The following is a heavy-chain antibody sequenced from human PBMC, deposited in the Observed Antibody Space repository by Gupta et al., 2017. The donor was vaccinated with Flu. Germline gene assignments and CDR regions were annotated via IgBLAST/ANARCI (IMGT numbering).Heavy chain of an antibody. Sequence: QVQLVSSGGGVVQPGRSLRRSCAASGFTFSSYGMPWVGGAPGKGLEWVAVVWYDGSNKNYADSVKGRFTISRDNSKNTLYLQMSSLRAEDTAVYYCARDQEITMVRGVFDYWGQGTLVTVSS. D-gene: IGHD3-10*01. V-gene: IGHV3-33*08. J-gene: IGHJ4*02. CDR3: ARDQEITMVRGVFDY. CDR2: VWYDGSNK. CDR1: GFTFSSYG.